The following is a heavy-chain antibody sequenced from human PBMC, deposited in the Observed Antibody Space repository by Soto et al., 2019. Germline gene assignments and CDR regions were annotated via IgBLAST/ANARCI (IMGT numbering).Heavy chain of an antibody. CDR3: ARDAAAAPVDY. V-gene: IGHV4-38-2*02. J-gene: IGHJ4*02. CDR2: IYHSGST. CDR1: GYSIRSGYY. D-gene: IGHD6-13*01. Sequence: PSETLSLTCAVSGYSIRSGYYWGWIRQPPGKGLEWIGSIYHSGSTYYNPSLKSRVTISVDTSKNQFSLKLSSVTAADTAVYYCARDAAAAPVDYWGQGTLVTVSS.